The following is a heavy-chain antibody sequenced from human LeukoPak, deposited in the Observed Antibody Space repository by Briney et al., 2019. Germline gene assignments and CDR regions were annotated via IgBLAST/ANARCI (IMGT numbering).Heavy chain of an antibody. CDR2: IKQDVSEK. CDR1: GFTFSSYW. V-gene: IGHV3-7*01. J-gene: IGHJ5*02. D-gene: IGHD3-3*01. CDR3: ARAQGYFFEVPRPNWFDP. Sequence: GGSLRLSCAASGFTFSSYWMSWVRQAPGKGLECVANIKQDVSEKYYVDSVKGRFTISRDNAKNSLYLQMNSLRADDTAVYYYARAQGYFFEVPRPNWFDPWGQGTLVTVSS.